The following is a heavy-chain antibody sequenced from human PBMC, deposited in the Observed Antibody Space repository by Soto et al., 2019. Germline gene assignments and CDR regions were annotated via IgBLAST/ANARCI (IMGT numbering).Heavy chain of an antibody. Sequence: GESLKISCKGSRYSFTSYYIGWVRQMPGKGLEWMGIIYPGGSDTRYSPSFQGQVTMSADKSISTAYLQWSSLKASDTAIYYCARLAYYDGSGYPFFAYWGQGTLVTVSS. V-gene: IGHV5-51*01. D-gene: IGHD3-22*01. J-gene: IGHJ4*02. CDR2: IYPGGSDT. CDR1: RYSFTSYY. CDR3: ARLAYYDGSGYPFFAY.